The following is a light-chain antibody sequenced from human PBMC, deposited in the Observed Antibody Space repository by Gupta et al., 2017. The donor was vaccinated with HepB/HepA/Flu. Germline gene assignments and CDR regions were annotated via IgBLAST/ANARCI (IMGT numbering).Light chain of an antibody. CDR2: KVS. CDR1: QSISNW. V-gene: IGKV1-5*03. Sequence: DIQMPQSPSTLPSSVGDRVTITAGASQSISNWLAWYQQKPGKAPKLLIYKVSSLESGVPSRFSGSGSGTEVTLTISSLQPDDFATYFCQQYNSYSPLTFGGGTKVEIK. J-gene: IGKJ4*01. CDR3: QQYNSYSPLT.